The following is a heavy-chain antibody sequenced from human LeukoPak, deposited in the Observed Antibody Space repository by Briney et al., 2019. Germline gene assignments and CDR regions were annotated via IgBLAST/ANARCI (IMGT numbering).Heavy chain of an antibody. Sequence: GGSLRLSCSASGFTFSSFAMHWVRQAPGKGLEYVSAISSNGGSTYYADSVKGRFTISRDNSKNTLYLQMSSLRAEDTAVYYCVKDVGYCSSTSCYAFAYWGQGTLVTVSS. D-gene: IGHD2-2*01. V-gene: IGHV3-64D*06. J-gene: IGHJ4*02. CDR2: ISSNGGST. CDR3: VKDVGYCSSTSCYAFAY. CDR1: GFTFSSFA.